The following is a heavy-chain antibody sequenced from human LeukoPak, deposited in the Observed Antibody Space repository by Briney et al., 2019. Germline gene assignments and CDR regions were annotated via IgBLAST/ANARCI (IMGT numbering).Heavy chain of an antibody. Sequence: SETLSLTCAVSGGSISGYYWNWIRQPPGKELEWIGNIHYSGSTNYNPSLKSRVTITVDTSKNQFSLKLNSVTAADTAVYYCARTGEVTTVCDSWGQGNLVTVSS. J-gene: IGHJ4*02. V-gene: IGHV4-59*08. CDR3: ARTGEVTTVCDS. D-gene: IGHD4-17*01. CDR2: IHYSGST. CDR1: GGSISGYY.